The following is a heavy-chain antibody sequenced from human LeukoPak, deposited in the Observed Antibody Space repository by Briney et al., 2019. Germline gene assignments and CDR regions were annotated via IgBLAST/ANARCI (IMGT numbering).Heavy chain of an antibody. CDR3: ARHRSFYGSALNLYAFDI. Sequence: TSETLSLTCTVSGGSISSSSYYWGWIRQPPGKGLEWIGCIYYSGSTNYNPSLKSRVTISVDTSKSQFSLKLSSVTAADTAVYYCARHRSFYGSALNLYAFDIWGQGTMVTVSS. CDR1: GGSISSSSYY. CDR2: IYYSGST. V-gene: IGHV4-61*05. D-gene: IGHD3-10*01. J-gene: IGHJ3*02.